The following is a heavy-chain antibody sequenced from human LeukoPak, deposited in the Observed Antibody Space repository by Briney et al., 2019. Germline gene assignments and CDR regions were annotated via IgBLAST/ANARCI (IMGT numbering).Heavy chain of an antibody. V-gene: IGHV3-23*01. D-gene: IGHD5-18*01. CDR3: AKLTWIQLRGY. CDR2: ISGGGGRT. Sequence: GGSLRLSCTASGFTFGDYAMSWVRQAPGKGLEWVSAISGGGGRTYYADSVKGRFTISGDNSKNTLYLQMNSLRAEDTAVYYCAKLTWIQLRGYWGQGTLVTVSS. CDR1: GFTFGDYA. J-gene: IGHJ4*02.